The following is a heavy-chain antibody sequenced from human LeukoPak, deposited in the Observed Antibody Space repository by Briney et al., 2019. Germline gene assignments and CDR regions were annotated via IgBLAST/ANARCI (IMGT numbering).Heavy chain of an antibody. CDR1: GYTFTGYY. J-gene: IGHJ4*02. CDR2: MNPNSGNT. Sequence: ASVKVSFKASGYTFTGYYMHWVRQAPGQGLEWMGWMNPNSGNTGYPQKFQGRVTMTRNTSISTAYMELSSLRSEDTAVYYCVRGRGNGRPENYFDYWGQGTLVTVSS. V-gene: IGHV1-8*02. D-gene: IGHD2-8*01. CDR3: VRGRGNGRPENYFDY.